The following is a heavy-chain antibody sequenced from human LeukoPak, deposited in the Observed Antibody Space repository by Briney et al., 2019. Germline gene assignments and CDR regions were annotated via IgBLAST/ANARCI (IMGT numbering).Heavy chain of an antibody. J-gene: IGHJ4*02. CDR3: ARGGAVVVVATYQGPFDY. CDR1: SGSINSRSYY. CDR2: IYYTGSA. D-gene: IGHD2-15*01. V-gene: IGHV4-39*01. Sequence: SETLSLTCTVSSGSINSRSYYWGWIRQPPGKGLQWIGSIYYTGSAYQNPSLKSRVTISVDTSKNQFSLKLTSVTAADTAVYYCARGGAVVVVATYQGPFDYWGQGTLVTVSS.